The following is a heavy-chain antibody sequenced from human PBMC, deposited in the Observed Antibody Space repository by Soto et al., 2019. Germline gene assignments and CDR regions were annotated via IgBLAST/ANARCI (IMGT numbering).Heavy chain of an antibody. Sequence: PWETLSLTCAVYGGSFSGYYWSWIRQPPGKGLEWIGEINHSGSTNYNPSLKSRVTISVDTSKNHFSLKLTSVTAADTAVYYCARAGFDPCGQGTLLTVSS. V-gene: IGHV4-34*01. CDR1: GGSFSGYY. CDR2: INHSGST. CDR3: ARAGFDP. J-gene: IGHJ5*02.